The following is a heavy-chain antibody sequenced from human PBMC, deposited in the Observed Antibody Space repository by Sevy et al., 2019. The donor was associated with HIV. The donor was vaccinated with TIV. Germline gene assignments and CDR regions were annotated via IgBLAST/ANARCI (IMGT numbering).Heavy chain of an antibody. J-gene: IGHJ3*02. V-gene: IGHV3-21*04. Sequence: GGSLRLSCAASGFTFSSYSMNWVRQAPGKGLEWVSSISSSSSYIYYADSVKGRFTISRDSSKNTLYLQMNSLRAEDTALYYCAVGRYDSSGSFDAFDIWGQGTMVTVSS. CDR3: AVGRYDSSGSFDAFDI. CDR2: ISSSSSYI. D-gene: IGHD3-22*01. CDR1: GFTFSSYS.